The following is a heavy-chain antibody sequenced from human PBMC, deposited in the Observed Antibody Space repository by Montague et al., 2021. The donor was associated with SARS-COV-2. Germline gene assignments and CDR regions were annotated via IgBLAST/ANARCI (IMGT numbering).Heavy chain of an antibody. J-gene: IGHJ3*02. CDR1: DDSISGGRYY. CDR3: ARQYYDSSGEDAFDI. CDR2: IYTSGNT. V-gene: IGHV4-61*02. D-gene: IGHD3-22*01. Sequence: TLSLTCTVSDDSISGGRYYWSWIRQPAGKGLEWIGRIYTSGNTNYNPSLKSRVSMLVDTSKNQLSLKLSSVTAADTAIYYCARQYYDSSGEDAFDIWGQGTMVTVSS.